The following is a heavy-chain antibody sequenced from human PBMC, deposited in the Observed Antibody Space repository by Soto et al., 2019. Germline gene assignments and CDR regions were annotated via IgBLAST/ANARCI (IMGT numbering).Heavy chain of an antibody. CDR1: GGSFSGYS. V-gene: IGHV4-34*01. CDR3: ARGLFSETHYSGGWYFFDY. CDR2: INGGGSA. D-gene: IGHD1-26*01. J-gene: IGHJ4*02. Sequence: ASETLSLTCAVYGGSFSGYSWTWIRQSPGKGLEWIGQINGGGSANYNPSLKSRVTISVDTSNNEFFLELSSVTAADTAVYYCARGLFSETHYSGGWYFFDYWGQGTLVTVSS.